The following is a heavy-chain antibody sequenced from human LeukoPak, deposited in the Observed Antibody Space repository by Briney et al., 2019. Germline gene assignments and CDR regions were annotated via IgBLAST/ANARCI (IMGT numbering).Heavy chain of an antibody. V-gene: IGHV1-69*13. CDR3: ARASPYDSSGYYLY. CDR2: IIPIFGTA. D-gene: IGHD3-22*01. J-gene: IGHJ4*02. Sequence: SVKVSCKASGYTFTSYYMHWVRQAPGQGLEWMGGIIPIFGTANYAQKFQGRVTITADESTSTAYMELSSLRSEDTAVYYCARASPYDSSGYYLYWGQGTLVTVSS. CDR1: GYTFTSYY.